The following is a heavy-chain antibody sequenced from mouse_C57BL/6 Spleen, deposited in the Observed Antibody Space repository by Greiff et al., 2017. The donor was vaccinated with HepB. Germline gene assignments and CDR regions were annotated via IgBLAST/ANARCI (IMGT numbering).Heavy chain of an antibody. CDR1: GFTFSSYA. CDR2: ISDGGSYT. CDR3: ARLDY. V-gene: IGHV5-4*03. Sequence: EVKLVESGGGLVKPGGSLKLSCAASGFTFSSYAMSWVRQTPEKRLEWVATISDGGSYTYYPDNVKGRFTISRDNAKNNLYLQMSHLKSEDTAMYYCARLDYWGQGTTLTVSS. J-gene: IGHJ2*01.